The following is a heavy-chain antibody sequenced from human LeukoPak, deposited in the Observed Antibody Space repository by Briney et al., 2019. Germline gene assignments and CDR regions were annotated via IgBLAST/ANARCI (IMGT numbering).Heavy chain of an antibody. CDR3: ARDRATTPDLPSDSGSHQGGFDY. Sequence: GGSLRLSCAASGFTFSSYAMHWVRQAPGKGLEWVAVISYDGSNKYYADSVKGRFTISRDNSKNTLYLQMNSLRAEDTAVYYCARDRATTPDLPSDSGSHQGGFDYWGQGTLVTVSS. CDR1: GFTFSSYA. J-gene: IGHJ4*02. V-gene: IGHV3-30*04. CDR2: ISYDGSNK. D-gene: IGHD1-26*01.